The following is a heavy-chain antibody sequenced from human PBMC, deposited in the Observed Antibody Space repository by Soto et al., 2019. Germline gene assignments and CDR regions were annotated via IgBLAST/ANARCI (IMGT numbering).Heavy chain of an antibody. Sequence: ASVKVSCKASGYTFTSYGISWVRQAPGQGLEWMGWISAYNGNANYAQKLQGRVTMTTDTSTSTAYMELRSLRSDDTAVYYCARDMRYFDWLLLGHFDYWGQGTLVTVSS. CDR1: GYTFTSYG. CDR2: ISAYNGNA. V-gene: IGHV1-18*01. CDR3: ARDMRYFDWLLLGHFDY. D-gene: IGHD3-9*01. J-gene: IGHJ4*02.